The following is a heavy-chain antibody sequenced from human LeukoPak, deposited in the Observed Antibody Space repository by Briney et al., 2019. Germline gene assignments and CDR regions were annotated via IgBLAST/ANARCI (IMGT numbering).Heavy chain of an antibody. CDR2: INHSGST. J-gene: IGHJ4*02. D-gene: IGHD3-10*01. CDR1: GGSFSGYY. Sequence: PSETLSLTCAVYGGSFSGYYWSWIRQPPGKGLEWIGEINHSGSTNYNPSLKSRVTISVDTSKNQFSLKLSSVTAADTAVYYCARRQVGYYGSGSYLQHRGFDYWGQGTLVTVSS. CDR3: ARRQVGYYGSGSYLQHRGFDY. V-gene: IGHV4-34*01.